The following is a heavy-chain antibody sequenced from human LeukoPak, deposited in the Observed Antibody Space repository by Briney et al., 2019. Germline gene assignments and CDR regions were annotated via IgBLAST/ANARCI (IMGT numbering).Heavy chain of an antibody. D-gene: IGHD6-6*01. CDR1: GGSISSYY. Sequence: SETLSLTCTVSGGSISSYYWSWIRRPAGKGLEWIGRIYTSGSTNYNPSLKSRVTISVDKSKNQFSLKLSSVTAADTAVYYCARGLYSSSSAAYYYYMDVWGKGTTVTVSS. V-gene: IGHV4-4*07. CDR2: IYTSGST. CDR3: ARGLYSSSSAAYYYYMDV. J-gene: IGHJ6*03.